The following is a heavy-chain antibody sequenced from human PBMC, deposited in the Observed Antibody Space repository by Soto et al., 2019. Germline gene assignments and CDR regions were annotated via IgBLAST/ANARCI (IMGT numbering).Heavy chain of an antibody. CDR1: GYTFTSCY. CDR2: INTIGGDT. Sequence: ASVKVSCKTSGYTFTSCYVHWVRQAPGQGLEWMGVINTIGGDTTYAQRFQGRVTMTRDTATSTVHLEVTSLTSDDTATYYCARDSEGNGYNVDYWGQGTLVTVSS. CDR3: ARDSEGNGYNVDY. V-gene: IGHV1-46*01. D-gene: IGHD5-12*01. J-gene: IGHJ4*02.